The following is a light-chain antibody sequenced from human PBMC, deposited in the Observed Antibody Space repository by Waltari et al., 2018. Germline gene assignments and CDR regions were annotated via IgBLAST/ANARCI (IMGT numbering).Light chain of an antibody. Sequence: QSTLTQPPSASGSPGQSVTISCPGPSSDVAKSLSWYQQHPGKAPKLLSYEVSRRPSGVPERFSGSQSGNTASLTVSRLQGEDEADYYCSSYVGADDLVFGGGTRLAVI. V-gene: IGLV2-8*01. CDR1: SSDVAKS. CDR3: SSYVGADDLV. J-gene: IGLJ3*02. CDR2: EVS.